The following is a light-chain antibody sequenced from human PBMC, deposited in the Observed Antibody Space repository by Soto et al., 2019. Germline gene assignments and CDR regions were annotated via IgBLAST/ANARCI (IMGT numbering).Light chain of an antibody. J-gene: IGKJ4*01. CDR3: HQYAMSPQT. V-gene: IGKV3-20*01. Sequence: EIVLTQSPGTLSLSPGERATLSCRASQSVRSDYLAWYQQKPGQAPRLHIYGATNRATGIPDRFSGRGTGTDFTLTISRLEAEDFAVYYCHQYAMSPQTFGGGAKVEI. CDR2: GAT. CDR1: QSVRSDY.